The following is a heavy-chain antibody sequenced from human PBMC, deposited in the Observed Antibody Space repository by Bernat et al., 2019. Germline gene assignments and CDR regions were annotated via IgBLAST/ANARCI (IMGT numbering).Heavy chain of an antibody. V-gene: IGHV3-74*01. CDR3: AREGTLKGGNYWTDY. J-gene: IGHJ4*02. CDR1: GFTFSSYW. Sequence: EVQLVESGGGLVQPGGSLRLSCAASGFTFSSYWMHWVRQAPGKGLVWVSRINSDGSSTSYADSVKGRFTISRDNAKNTLYLQMNSLRAEDTAVYYCAREGTLKGGNYWTDYWGQGTLVTVSS. CDR2: INSDGSST. D-gene: IGHD1-7*01.